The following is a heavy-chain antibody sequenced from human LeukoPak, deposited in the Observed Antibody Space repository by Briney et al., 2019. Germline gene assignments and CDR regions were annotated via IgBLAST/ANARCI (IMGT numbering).Heavy chain of an antibody. CDR1: GFSFRNYD. CDR2: ISSSGSNS. V-gene: IGHV3-48*03. J-gene: IGHJ4*02. D-gene: IGHD6-13*01. Sequence: GGSLRLSCAASGFSFRNYDMNWVRQAPGKGLEWISYISSSGSNSYHAESVKGRFTISRDNAKNSLYLQMNSLKPEDTAVYYCARVAEAAAFDSWGQGTLVTVSS. CDR3: ARVAEAAAFDS.